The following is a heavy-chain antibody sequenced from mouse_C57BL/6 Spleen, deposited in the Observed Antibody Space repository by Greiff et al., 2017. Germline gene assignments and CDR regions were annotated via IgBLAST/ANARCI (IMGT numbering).Heavy chain of an antibody. CDR2: INYDGSST. CDR3: ARESYYYGSSYGYFDV. Sequence: EVKLVESEGGLVQPGSSMKLSCTASGFTFSDYYMAWVRQVPEKGLEWVANINYDGSSTYYLDSLKSRFIISRDNAKNILYLQMSSLKSEDTATYYCARESYYYGSSYGYFDVWGTGTTVTVSS. J-gene: IGHJ1*03. V-gene: IGHV5-16*01. D-gene: IGHD1-1*01. CDR1: GFTFSDYY.